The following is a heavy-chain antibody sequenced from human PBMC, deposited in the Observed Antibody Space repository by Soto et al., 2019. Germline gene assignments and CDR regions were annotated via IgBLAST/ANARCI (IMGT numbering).Heavy chain of an antibody. CDR1: GGSISSNNYY. V-gene: IGHV4-39*01. CDR2: MSYSRST. D-gene: IGHD1-1*01. CDR3: SMHVRPPNWRGGYFDY. Sequence: QLQLQESGPGLVKPSETLSLTCFVSGGSISSNNYYWGWIRQPPGKGLEWIGSMSYSRSTYYNPSLTSRVTVSVDTSKNQFSLKLTSVTAADTAVYHCSMHVRPPNWRGGYFDYWGQGPLVTVSS. J-gene: IGHJ4*02.